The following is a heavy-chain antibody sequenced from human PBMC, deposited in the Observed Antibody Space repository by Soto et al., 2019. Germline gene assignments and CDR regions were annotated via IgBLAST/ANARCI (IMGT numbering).Heavy chain of an antibody. CDR3: ARAQSTTVTYFDY. J-gene: IGHJ4*02. CDR1: GGSISSGGYY. V-gene: IGHV4-31*03. CDR2: IYYSGST. D-gene: IGHD4-17*01. Sequence: SETLSLTCTVSGGSISSGGYYWSWIRQHPGKGLEWIGYIYYSGSTYYNPSLKSRVTISVDTSKNQFSLKLSSVTAADTAVYYCARAQSTTVTYFDYWGQGTLVTVSS.